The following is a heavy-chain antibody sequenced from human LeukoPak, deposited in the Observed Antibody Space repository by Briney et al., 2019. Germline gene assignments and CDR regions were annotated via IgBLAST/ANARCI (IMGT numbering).Heavy chain of an antibody. Sequence: PGGSLRLSCVASGFPFSSYWMTWVRQAPGKGLEWVANIKQDGSKKSYVDSVKGRFTISRDNAKNTLYLQMNSLRAEDTAVYYCARRVVVPAAPYYFDYWGQGTLVTVSS. CDR1: GFPFSSYW. J-gene: IGHJ4*02. V-gene: IGHV3-7*01. CDR2: IKQDGSKK. D-gene: IGHD2-2*01. CDR3: ARRVVVPAAPYYFDY.